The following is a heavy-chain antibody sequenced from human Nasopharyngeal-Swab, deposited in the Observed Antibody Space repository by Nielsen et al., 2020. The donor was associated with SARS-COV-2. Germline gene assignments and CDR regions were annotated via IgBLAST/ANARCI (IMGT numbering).Heavy chain of an antibody. CDR2: INFDGNDA. Sequence: GESLKISCTASGFMFSSFYMEWVRQAPGKGLVWVSRINFDGNDAQYADSVKGRFTISRDNARNTLYLQLNSLRGEDTALHFCARDVGGATDFRGQGTLVTVSS. V-gene: IGHV3-74*01. CDR1: GFMFSSFY. D-gene: IGHD3-10*01. CDR3: ARDVGGATDF. J-gene: IGHJ4*02.